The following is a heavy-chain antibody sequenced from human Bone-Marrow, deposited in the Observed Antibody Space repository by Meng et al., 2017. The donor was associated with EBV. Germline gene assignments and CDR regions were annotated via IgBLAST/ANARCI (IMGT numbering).Heavy chain of an antibody. V-gene: IGHV3-21*01. Sequence: EVQLGESGGGSVKTGRSLIPSCAASGFTFTRYTMSWVRQAPGKGLEWVSSISTGSSYIYYTDSLKGRFTISRDNAKHSLYLQMNSLRAEDTAVYYCAREAADGTPYFDYWGQGTLVTVSS. J-gene: IGHJ4*02. CDR2: ISTGSSYI. D-gene: IGHD6-13*01. CDR3: AREAADGTPYFDY. CDR1: GFTFTRYT.